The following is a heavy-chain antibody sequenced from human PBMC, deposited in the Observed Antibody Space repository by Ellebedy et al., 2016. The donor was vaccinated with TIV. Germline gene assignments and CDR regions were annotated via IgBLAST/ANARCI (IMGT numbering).Heavy chain of an antibody. D-gene: IGHD6-6*01. CDR1: GFTFSSYS. CDR3: ARSRALAARPLGGY. CDR2: ISSSSSTI. Sequence: GESLKISXAASGFTFSSYSMNWVRQAPGKGLEWVSYISSSSSTIYYADSVKGRFTISRDNAKNSLYLQMNSLRDEDTAVYYCARSRALAARPLGGYWGQGTLVTVSS. J-gene: IGHJ4*02. V-gene: IGHV3-48*02.